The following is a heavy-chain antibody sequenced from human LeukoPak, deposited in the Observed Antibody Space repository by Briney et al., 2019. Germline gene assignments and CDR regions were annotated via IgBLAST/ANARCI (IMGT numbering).Heavy chain of an antibody. Sequence: PGGSLRLSCAASGFTFSSYWMSWVRQAPGKGLEWVANIKEDGSEAYYVDSVKGRFTISRDNSKNTLYLQMNSLRAEDTAVYYCARETVYGGGFDPWGQGTLVTVSS. D-gene: IGHD4-23*01. CDR2: IKEDGSEA. CDR1: GFTFSSYW. J-gene: IGHJ5*02. V-gene: IGHV3-7*01. CDR3: ARETVYGGGFDP.